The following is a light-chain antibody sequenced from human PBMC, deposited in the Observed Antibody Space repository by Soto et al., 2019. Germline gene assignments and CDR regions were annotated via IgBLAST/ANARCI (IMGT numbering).Light chain of an antibody. Sequence: ALTQPASVSGSPGQSITISCPGASSDVGGYNYVSWYQQHPGKAPKLMIYDVSNRPSGVSNRFSGSKSGNTASLTISGLQAEDEADYYCSSYTSSSTAYVFGTGTKDTVL. CDR3: SSYTSSSTAYV. V-gene: IGLV2-14*01. CDR1: SSDVGGYNY. J-gene: IGLJ1*01. CDR2: DVS.